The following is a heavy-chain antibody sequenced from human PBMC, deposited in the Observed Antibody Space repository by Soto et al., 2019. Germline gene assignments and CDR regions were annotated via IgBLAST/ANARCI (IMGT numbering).Heavy chain of an antibody. J-gene: IGHJ5*02. CDR2: ITTYNGKT. Sequence: QVRLVQSGAEVRKPGASVKVSCKASGYTFTAYGITWVRQAPGQGLEWMGWITTYNGKTNYAQNFQGRLTMTTDTSTSTAYMELRSLRSDDTAVYYCASLNGRDYDDRFNWFDPWGQGTLVTVSS. D-gene: IGHD3-22*01. V-gene: IGHV1-18*04. CDR1: GYTFTAYG. CDR3: ASLNGRDYDDRFNWFDP.